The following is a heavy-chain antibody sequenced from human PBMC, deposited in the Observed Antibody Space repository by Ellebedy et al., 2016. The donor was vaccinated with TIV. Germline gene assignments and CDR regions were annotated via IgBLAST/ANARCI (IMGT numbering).Heavy chain of an antibody. D-gene: IGHD3-10*01. Sequence: PGGSLRLSCAASGFTVSSNYMSRVRQAPGKGLECVSGIHSGGSTYYADSVKGRFTISRDNSKNTLYLQMNNLRAEDTAVYYGARVLGYGPGSYYVWNWGQGTLVTVSS. J-gene: IGHJ4*02. CDR1: GFTVSSNY. CDR3: ARVLGYGPGSYYVWN. V-gene: IGHV3-53*01. CDR2: IHSGGST.